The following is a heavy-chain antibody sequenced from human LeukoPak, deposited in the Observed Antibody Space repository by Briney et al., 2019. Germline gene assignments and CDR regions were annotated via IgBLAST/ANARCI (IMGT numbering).Heavy chain of an antibody. CDR2: ISGSGSST. J-gene: IGHJ4*02. Sequence: SCKASGGTFSSYAMSWVRQAPGKGLEWVSAISGSGSSTYYADSVKGRFTISRDNSKNTLYLQMNSLRAEDTAIYYCAKETTVTTCDYWGQGTLVTVSS. D-gene: IGHD4-17*01. CDR1: GGTFSSYA. CDR3: AKETTVTTCDY. V-gene: IGHV3-23*01.